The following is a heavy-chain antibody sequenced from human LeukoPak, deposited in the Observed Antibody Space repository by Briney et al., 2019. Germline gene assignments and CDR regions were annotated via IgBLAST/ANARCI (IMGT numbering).Heavy chain of an antibody. J-gene: IGHJ4*02. CDR3: ARDRIMAGTGDFDY. V-gene: IGHV1-18*01. D-gene: IGHD6-19*01. CDR1: GYSFTNYD. CDR2: ISAYNGNT. Sequence: ASVKVSCKASGYSFTNYDINWVRQATGRGLEWMGWISAYNGNTNYAQKLQGRVTMTTDTSTSTAYMELRSLRSDDTAVYYCARDRIMAGTGDFDYWGQGTLVTVSS.